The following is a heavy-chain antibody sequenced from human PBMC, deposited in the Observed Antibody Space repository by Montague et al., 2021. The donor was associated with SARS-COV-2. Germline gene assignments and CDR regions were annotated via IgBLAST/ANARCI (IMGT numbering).Heavy chain of an antibody. CDR2: FYYSGST. CDR1: GGSLSSGGYY. CDR3: ARDLGRTGYYYGLDV. D-gene: IGHD3/OR15-3a*01. Sequence: TLSLTCTVSGGSLSSGGYYWSWIRQLPGKGLEWLGYFYYSGSTYYNPSLKGRVFISADMSKNQFFLNLTSVTAADAAVYYCARDLGRTGYYYGLDVWGQGTTVTVSS. V-gene: IGHV4-31*03. J-gene: IGHJ6*02.